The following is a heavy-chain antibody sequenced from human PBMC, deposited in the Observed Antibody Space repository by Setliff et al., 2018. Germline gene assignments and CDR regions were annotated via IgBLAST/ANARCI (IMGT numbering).Heavy chain of an antibody. V-gene: IGHV1-46*01. Sequence: ASVKVSCKASGYTFTNHYMHWVRQAPGQGLKWMGMINPGGGSTTYAQKFQGRVTMTRDTSTSTVYMELSSLRTEDTAVYYCARGYYDSYARYYVVGDYWGQGTPVTVSS. CDR3: ARGYYDSYARYYVVGDY. D-gene: IGHD3-22*01. CDR2: INPGGGST. CDR1: GYTFTNHY. J-gene: IGHJ4*02.